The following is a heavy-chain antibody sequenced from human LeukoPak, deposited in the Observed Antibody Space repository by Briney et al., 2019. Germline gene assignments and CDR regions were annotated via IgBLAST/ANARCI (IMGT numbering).Heavy chain of an antibody. CDR1: GFTFSSNW. D-gene: IGHD3-16*01. V-gene: IGHV3-7*02. CDR2: IKEDGSVK. Sequence: SGGSLRLSCVVSGFTFSSNWMSWVRQAPGEGLELVGNIKEDGSVKYYVASAKGRFTISRDNAKNSLYLKMNSLRAEDTAVYYCASQSFGRFDPWGQGTRVTVSS. J-gene: IGHJ5*02. CDR3: ASQSFGRFDP.